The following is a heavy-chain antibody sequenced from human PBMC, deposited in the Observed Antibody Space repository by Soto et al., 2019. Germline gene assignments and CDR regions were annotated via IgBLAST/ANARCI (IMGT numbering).Heavy chain of an antibody. D-gene: IGHD6-13*01. Sequence: EVQLLDSGGGLVQPGGSLRLSCAASGFTFSSYAMNWVRQAPGKGLEWVSVISGSGGSTYYADSVKGRFTISRDNSKNPLYLQLIGMSVEDTAVYFCSRRGPGNYVDDWGQGTVVTVSS. J-gene: IGHJ4*02. CDR3: SRRGPGNYVDD. CDR1: GFTFSSYA. V-gene: IGHV3-23*01. CDR2: ISGSGGST.